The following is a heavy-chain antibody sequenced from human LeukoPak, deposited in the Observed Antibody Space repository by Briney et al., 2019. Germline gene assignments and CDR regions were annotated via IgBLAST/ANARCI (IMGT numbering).Heavy chain of an antibody. CDR1: GGSISSGDYY. D-gene: IGHD5-12*01. J-gene: IGHJ5*02. Sequence: PSETLSLTCTVSGGSISSGDYYWSWIRQPPGKGLEWIGYIYYSGTTYYNPSLKSRVTISVDTSKNQFSLKLSSVTAADTAVYYCAREYRGYSGYDYWGNWFDPWGQGTLVTVSS. V-gene: IGHV4-30-4*01. CDR3: AREYRGYSGYDYWGNWFDP. CDR2: IYYSGTT.